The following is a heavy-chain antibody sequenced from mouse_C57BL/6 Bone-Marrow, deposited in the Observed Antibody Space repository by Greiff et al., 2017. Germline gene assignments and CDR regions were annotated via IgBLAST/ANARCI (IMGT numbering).Heavy chain of an antibody. J-gene: IGHJ1*03. CDR1: GYTFTSYW. V-gene: IGHV1-55*01. CDR2: IYPGSGST. D-gene: IGHD1-1*01. Sequence: VQLQQSGAELVKPGASVKMSCKASGYTFTSYWIPWVKQRPGQGLEWIGEIYPGSGSTNYNEKFKSKATLTVDTSSSTAYMQLSSLTSADSAVYDCARPYCSSCWYFDVWGTGTTVTVSS. CDR3: ARPYCSSCWYFDV.